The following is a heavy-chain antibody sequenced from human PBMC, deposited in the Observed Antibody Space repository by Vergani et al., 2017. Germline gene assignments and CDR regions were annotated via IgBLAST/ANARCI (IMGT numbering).Heavy chain of an antibody. Sequence: QVQLVESGGGVVQPGRSLRLYCAASGFTFSSYGMHWVRQAPGKGLEWVAVISYDGSNKYYADSVKGRFTISRDNSKNTLYLQMNSLRAEDTAVYYCAKVIVRYSSSWYVDYWGQGTLVTVSS. D-gene: IGHD6-13*01. J-gene: IGHJ4*02. V-gene: IGHV3-30*18. CDR3: AKVIVRYSSSWYVDY. CDR1: GFTFSSYG. CDR2: ISYDGSNK.